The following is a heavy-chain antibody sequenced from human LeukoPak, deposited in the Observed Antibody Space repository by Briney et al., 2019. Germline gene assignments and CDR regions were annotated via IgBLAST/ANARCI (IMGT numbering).Heavy chain of an antibody. D-gene: IGHD3-22*01. CDR2: IIPILGIA. CDR3: ARGITMIVVAFDD. Sequence: SVKVSCKASGGTFSSYAISWVRQAPGQGLEWMGRIIPILGIANYAQKFQGRVTITADKSTSTAYMELSSLRSEDTAVYYCARGITMIVVAFDDWGQGTLVTVSS. V-gene: IGHV1-69*04. CDR1: GGTFSSYA. J-gene: IGHJ4*02.